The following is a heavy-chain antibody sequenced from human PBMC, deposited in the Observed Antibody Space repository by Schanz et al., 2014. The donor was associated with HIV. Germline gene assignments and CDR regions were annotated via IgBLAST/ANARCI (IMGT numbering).Heavy chain of an antibody. CDR3: ALSRPSGYGGSWYFDL. J-gene: IGHJ2*01. CDR1: GFTFSSYA. Sequence: EVQLMESGGGLVKPGGSLRLSCAASGFTFSSYAMSWVRQAPGKGLEWVSAISGSGGITYYAGSVKGRFTISRDNSKNSLSLQMNSLRAEDTSMYYGALSRPSGYGGSWYFDLWGRGTLVAVSS. D-gene: IGHD2-15*01. V-gene: IGHV3-23*01. CDR2: ISGSGGIT.